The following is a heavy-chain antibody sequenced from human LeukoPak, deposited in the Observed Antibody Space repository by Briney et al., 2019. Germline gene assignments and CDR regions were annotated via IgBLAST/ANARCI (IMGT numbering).Heavy chain of an antibody. CDR2: IGAYNGNT. D-gene: IGHD3-9*01. V-gene: IGHV1-18*01. CDR3: ARDHQVLRYFDLGDY. J-gene: IGHJ4*02. CDR1: GYIFTSYG. Sequence: VKVSCKASGYIFTSYGISWVRQAPGQGLEWMGWIGAYNGNTNYAQKLQGRVTMTTDTSTSTAYMELRSLRSDDTAVYYCARDHQVLRYFDLGDYWGQGTLVTVSS.